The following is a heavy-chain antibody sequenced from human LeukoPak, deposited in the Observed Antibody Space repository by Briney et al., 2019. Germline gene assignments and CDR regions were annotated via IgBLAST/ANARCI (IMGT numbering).Heavy chain of an antibody. CDR2: IKEDGGEK. Sequence: GGSLRLSCAASGFTFSSYWMTWVRQAPGKGLEWVANIKEDGGEKYYVDSVKGRFTISRDNAKNSLYLQMNSLRAEDTAVYYCVKGHSIAWYWLDPWGQGTLVTVSS. D-gene: IGHD6-19*01. V-gene: IGHV3-7*03. J-gene: IGHJ5*02. CDR3: VKGHSIAWYWLDP. CDR1: GFTFSSYW.